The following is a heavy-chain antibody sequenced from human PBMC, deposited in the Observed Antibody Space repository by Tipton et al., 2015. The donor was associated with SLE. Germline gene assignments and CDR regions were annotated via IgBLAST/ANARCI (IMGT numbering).Heavy chain of an antibody. CDR1: GFTFSSYE. V-gene: IGHV3-48*03. J-gene: IGHJ4*02. CDR2: ISSGGSII. D-gene: IGHD3-3*02. Sequence: SLRLSCAASGFTFSSYEMNWVRQAPGKGLEWVSYISSGGSIIYYADSVKGRFTISRDNAKNSLYLQMNSLIGEDTAVYYCARLSFPDYWGQGTLVTVSS. CDR3: ARLSFPDY.